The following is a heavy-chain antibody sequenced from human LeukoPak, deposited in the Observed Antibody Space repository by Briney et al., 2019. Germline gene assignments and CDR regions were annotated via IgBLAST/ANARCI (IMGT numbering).Heavy chain of an antibody. V-gene: IGHV4-38-2*01. CDR2: IFNSGTT. D-gene: IGHD6-13*01. CDR1: GYSISGGYY. J-gene: IGHJ2*01. CDR3: ARLASIAAAADWYFDI. Sequence: SETLSLTCAVSGYSISGGYYWGWIRQPPGNGLEWIGSIFNSGTTYYNPSLRSRVTISVDTSKNQFSLKLTSVTAADTAVYYCARLASIAAAADWYFDIWGRGTLVTVSS.